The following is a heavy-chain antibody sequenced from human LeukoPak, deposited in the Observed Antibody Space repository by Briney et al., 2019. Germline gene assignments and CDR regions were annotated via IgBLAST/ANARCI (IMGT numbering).Heavy chain of an antibody. D-gene: IGHD4-17*01. Sequence: GGSLGLSCAASGFTFRSYGMHWVRQAPGKGLEWVAVMWYDGRKKDYADSVKGRFIISRDNSKNTVYLQMNSLRADDTAVYYCARDPTTVTTGVLGYWGQGTLVTVSS. CDR2: MWYDGRKK. J-gene: IGHJ4*01. CDR3: ARDPTTVTTGVLGY. CDR1: GFTFRSYG. V-gene: IGHV3-33*01.